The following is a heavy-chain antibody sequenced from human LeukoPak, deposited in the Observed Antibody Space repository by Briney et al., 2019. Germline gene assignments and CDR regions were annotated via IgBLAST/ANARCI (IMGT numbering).Heavy chain of an antibody. J-gene: IGHJ4*02. V-gene: IGHV3-23*01. CDR2: ISGSGAST. D-gene: IGHD6-13*01. CDR3: AKGQKPVIAALAFDY. Sequence: GGSLRLSCAASGFTFSSYAMSWVRQAPGKGLEWVSSISGSGASTYYADSVKGRFTISRDNSKNTLYLQMNSLRAEDTAVYYCAKGQKPVIAALAFDYWGQGTLVTVSS. CDR1: GFTFSSYA.